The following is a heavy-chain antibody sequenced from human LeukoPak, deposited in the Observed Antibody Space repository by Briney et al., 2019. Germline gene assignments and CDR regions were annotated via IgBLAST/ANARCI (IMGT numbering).Heavy chain of an antibody. D-gene: IGHD3-10*01. V-gene: IGHV1-18*01. CDR2: ISAYNGNT. Sequence: ASVKVSCKASGYTFTSYGISWVRQAPGQGLEWMGWISAYNGNTNYAQKLQGRVTMTTDTSTSTAYMELRSLRSEDTAVYYCATGLAYGSGSYYNRGVYDYWGQGTLVTVSS. CDR3: ATGLAYGSGSYYNRGVYDY. CDR1: GYTFTSYG. J-gene: IGHJ4*02.